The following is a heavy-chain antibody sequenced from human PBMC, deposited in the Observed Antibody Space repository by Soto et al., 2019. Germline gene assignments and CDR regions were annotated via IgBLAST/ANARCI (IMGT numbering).Heavy chain of an antibody. Sequence: PSEILSLTCTVSGGSISSGGYYWSWIRQHPGKGLEWIGYIYYSGSTYYNPSLKSRVTISVDTSKNQFSLKLSSVTAADTAVYYCARVGYCSGGSCYSFPWFDPWGQGTLVTVSS. J-gene: IGHJ5*02. CDR1: GGSISSGGYY. CDR3: ARVGYCSGGSCYSFPWFDP. CDR2: IYYSGST. D-gene: IGHD2-15*01. V-gene: IGHV4-31*03.